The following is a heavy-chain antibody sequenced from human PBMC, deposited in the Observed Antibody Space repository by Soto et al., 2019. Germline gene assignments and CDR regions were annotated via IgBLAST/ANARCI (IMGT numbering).Heavy chain of an antibody. V-gene: IGHV4-4*07. D-gene: IGHD2-2*01. CDR3: ARDCSTSSCYNAGSYYYYGMDV. Sequence: SETLSLTCTVSGGSISSYYWSWIRQPAGKGLEWIGRIYASGSTNYSPSLKSRVTMSLDTSKNQFFLKLSSLTAADTAVYYCARDCSTSSCYNAGSYYYYGMDVWGQGTTVTVSS. J-gene: IGHJ6*02. CDR1: GGSISSYY. CDR2: IYASGST.